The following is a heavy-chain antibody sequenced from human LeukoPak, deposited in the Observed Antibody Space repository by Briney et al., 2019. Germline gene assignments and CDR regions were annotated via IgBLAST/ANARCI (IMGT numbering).Heavy chain of an antibody. CDR1: GGSISSSSYY. J-gene: IGHJ4*02. V-gene: IGHV4-39*07. CDR3: AIGRASIAAAGTEVDY. Sequence: SETLSLTCTVSGGSISSSSYYWGWIRQPPGKGLEWIGSIYYSGSTYYNPSLKSRVTISVDTSKNQFSLKLSSVTAADTAVYYCAIGRASIAAAGTEVDYWGQGTLVTVSS. D-gene: IGHD6-13*01. CDR2: IYYSGST.